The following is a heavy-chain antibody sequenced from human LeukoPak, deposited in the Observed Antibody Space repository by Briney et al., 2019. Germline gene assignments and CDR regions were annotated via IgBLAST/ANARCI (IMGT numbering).Heavy chain of an antibody. CDR2: IYSSGST. CDR1: GGSISSYY. CDR3: ARDRGYGGIFDY. V-gene: IGHV4-59*13. Sequence: SETLSLTCTVSGGSISSYYWSWIRQPPGKGLEWIGYIYSSGSTKYSPSLKSRVAISLDMSKNDFSLRLSSVTAADTAVYYCARDRGYGGIFDYWGQGTLVTVYS. J-gene: IGHJ4*02. D-gene: IGHD4-23*01.